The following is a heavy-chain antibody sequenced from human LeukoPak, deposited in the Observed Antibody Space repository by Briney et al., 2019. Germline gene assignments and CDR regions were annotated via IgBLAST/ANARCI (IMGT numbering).Heavy chain of an antibody. D-gene: IGHD3-10*01. CDR1: GFTFGSYG. Sequence: GGSLRLSCAASGFTFGSYGMHWVRQAPGKGLEWVAFIRYDGSNKYYADSVKGRFTISRDNAKNSLYLQMNSLRAEDTAVYYCARDLYYYGSGSYYNFRYFDYWGQGTLVTVSS. J-gene: IGHJ4*02. V-gene: IGHV3-30*02. CDR2: IRYDGSNK. CDR3: ARDLYYYGSGSYYNFRYFDY.